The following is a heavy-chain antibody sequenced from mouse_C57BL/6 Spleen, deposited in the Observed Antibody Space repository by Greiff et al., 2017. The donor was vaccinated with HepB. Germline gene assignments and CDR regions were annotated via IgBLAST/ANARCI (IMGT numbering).Heavy chain of an antibody. CDR1: GYSFTGYY. J-gene: IGHJ2*01. V-gene: IGHV1-42*01. Sequence: VQLQQSGPELVKPGASVKISCKASGYSFTGYYMNWVKQSPEKSLEWIGEINPSTGGTTYNQKFKAKATLTVDKSSSTAYMQIKSLTAEDSAVYYCAFYGNYVGFDYWGQGTTLTVSS. CDR2: INPSTGGT. CDR3: AFYGNYVGFDY. D-gene: IGHD2-1*01.